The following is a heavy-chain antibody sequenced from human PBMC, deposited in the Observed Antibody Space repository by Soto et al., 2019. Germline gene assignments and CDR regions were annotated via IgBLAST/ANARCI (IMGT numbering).Heavy chain of an antibody. J-gene: IGHJ6*02. CDR1: GYTFTSYY. D-gene: IGHD5-12*01. CDR3: ARDYYRFNSGYGFSMDV. V-gene: IGHV1-46*01. CDR2: INPSGGST. Sequence: GASVKVSCKASGYTFTSYYMHWVRQAPGQGLEWMGIINPSGGSTSYAQKFQGRVTMTRDTSTSTVYMELSSLRSEDTAVYYCARDYYRFNSGYGFSMDVWGQGTTVTVS.